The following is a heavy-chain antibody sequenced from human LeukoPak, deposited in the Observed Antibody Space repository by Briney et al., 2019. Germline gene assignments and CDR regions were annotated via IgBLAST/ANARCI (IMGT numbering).Heavy chain of an antibody. J-gene: IGHJ6*02. V-gene: IGHV3-74*01. CDR2: IKSDGSDT. CDR1: GFTLSSYW. CDR3: ARSTLPIYYYGMDV. Sequence: GGSLRLSCAASGFTLSSYWMHWVRQVPGKGLVWVSRIKSDGSDTRYADSVKGRFTISRDNAKNTLYLQMNSLRAEDTAVYYCARSTLPIYYYGMDVWGQGTTVTVSS.